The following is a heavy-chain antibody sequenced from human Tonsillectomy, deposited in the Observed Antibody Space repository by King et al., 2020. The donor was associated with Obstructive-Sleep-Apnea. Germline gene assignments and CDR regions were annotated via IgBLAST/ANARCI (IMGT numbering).Heavy chain of an antibody. J-gene: IGHJ4*02. CDR2: ISDSTAGTGS. CDR3: AKDMGGGPAANFDY. CDR1: GFTFSKFA. Sequence: VQLVESGGGLVQPGGSLRLSCAASGFTFSKFAMSWVRQAPGRGLEWVSAISDSTAGTGSYYADSVNGRFTLSSDNSKNTLYLHMNSLRAADTALYYCAKDMGGGPAANFDYWGQGTLVTVSS. D-gene: IGHD2-2*01. V-gene: IGHV3-23*04.